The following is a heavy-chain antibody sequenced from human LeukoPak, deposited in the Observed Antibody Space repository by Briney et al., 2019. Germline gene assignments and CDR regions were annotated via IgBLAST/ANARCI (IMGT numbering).Heavy chain of an antibody. CDR2: CKSKTDGGTT. CDR1: GFTFKHAW. CDR3: TTVSYVGGY. V-gene: IGHV3-15*01. J-gene: IGHJ4*02. D-gene: IGHD3-16*01. Sequence: AGGCLRISCAASGFTFKHAWMSWVRQAPGEGLEWVGRCKSKTDGGTTDYAEPVKDRFTISRDESKNILYLQMNSLKIEDTAVYYCTTVSYVGGYWGQGTLVTVSS.